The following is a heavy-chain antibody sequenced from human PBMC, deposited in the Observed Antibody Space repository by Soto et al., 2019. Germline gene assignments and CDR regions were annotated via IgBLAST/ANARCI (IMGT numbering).Heavy chain of an antibody. D-gene: IGHD2-2*01. CDR3: ARDGICSSANCNSRIYNYYGLDA. J-gene: IGHJ6*02. CDR1: GYSFLTYG. Sequence: QLQLVQSGAEVRKPGASVKVSCKTSGYSFLTYGISWVRQSPGQGLEWLGWISVYSGDTNYAQKFQGRVTMSTDTSTNTAYMELRSLRSDDTAVYYCARDGICSSANCNSRIYNYYGLDAWGQGTPVTVSS. CDR2: ISVYSGDT. V-gene: IGHV1-18*01.